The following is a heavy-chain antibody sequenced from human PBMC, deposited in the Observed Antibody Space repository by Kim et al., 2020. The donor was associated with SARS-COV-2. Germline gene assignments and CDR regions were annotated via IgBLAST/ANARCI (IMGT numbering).Heavy chain of an antibody. CDR1: GYTFTSYG. CDR2: ISAYNGNT. J-gene: IGHJ4*02. D-gene: IGHD6-13*01. V-gene: IGHV1-18*04. Sequence: ASVKVSCKASGYTFTSYGISWVRQAPGQGLEWMGWISAYNGNTNYAQKLQGRVTMTTDTSTSTAYMELRSLRSDDTAVYYCARVGPPEAAFIPSLFDYWGQGTLVTVSS. CDR3: ARVGPPEAAFIPSLFDY.